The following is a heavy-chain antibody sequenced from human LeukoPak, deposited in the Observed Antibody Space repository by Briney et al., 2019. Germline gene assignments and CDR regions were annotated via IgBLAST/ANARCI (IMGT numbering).Heavy chain of an antibody. D-gene: IGHD6-13*01. J-gene: IGHJ2*01. CDR3: ARAGYSSTWYSRYFDL. Sequence: GRFTISRDNAKNSLYLQMNSLRAGDTAVYYCARAGYSSTWYSRYFDLWGRGTLVTVSS. V-gene: IGHV3-11*06.